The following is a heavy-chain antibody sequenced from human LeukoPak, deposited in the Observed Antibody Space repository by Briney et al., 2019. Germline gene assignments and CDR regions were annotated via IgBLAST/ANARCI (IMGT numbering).Heavy chain of an antibody. CDR3: TTRGYSSSWYYYYYYMDV. Sequence: PGGSLRLSCAASGFTFSNAWMSWVRQAPGKGLEWVGRIKSKTDGGTTDYAAPVKGRFTISRDDSKNTLYLQMNSLKTEDTAVYYCTTRGYSSSWYYYYYYMDVWGKGTTVTVSS. CDR1: GFTFSNAW. CDR2: IKSKTDGGTT. D-gene: IGHD6-13*01. V-gene: IGHV3-15*01. J-gene: IGHJ6*03.